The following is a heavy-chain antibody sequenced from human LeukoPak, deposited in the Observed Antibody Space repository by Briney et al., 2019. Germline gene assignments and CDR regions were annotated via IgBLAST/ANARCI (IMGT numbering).Heavy chain of an antibody. CDR1: GFTFSSYG. CDR3: TKGNTAYYYPHFDY. V-gene: IGHV3-30*18. CDR2: ISHAGSNK. Sequence: PGRSLRLSCAASGFTFSSYGMHWVRQAPGKGLEWLTIISHAGSNKNYADSVKGRFTISRDNSKNTLYPQMNSLRAEDTAVYYCTKGNTAYYYPHFDYWGQGTLVTVSS. D-gene: IGHD3-22*01. J-gene: IGHJ4*02.